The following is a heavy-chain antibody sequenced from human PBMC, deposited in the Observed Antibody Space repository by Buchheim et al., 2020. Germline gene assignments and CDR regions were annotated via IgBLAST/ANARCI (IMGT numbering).Heavy chain of an antibody. CDR1: GFTFSDYY. CDR3: AASSSYYYDSSGYYYYYYGMDV. Sequence: QVQLVESGGGLVKPGGSLRLSCAASGFTFSDYYMSWIRQAPGKGLEWGSYISSSGSTIYYADSVKGRFTISRDNAKNSLYLQMNSLRAEDTAVYYCAASSSYYYDSSGYYYYYYGMDVWGQGTT. J-gene: IGHJ6*02. V-gene: IGHV3-11*01. CDR2: ISSSGSTI. D-gene: IGHD3-22*01.